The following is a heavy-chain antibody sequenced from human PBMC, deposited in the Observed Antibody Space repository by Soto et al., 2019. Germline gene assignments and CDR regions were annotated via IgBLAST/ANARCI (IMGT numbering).Heavy chain of an antibody. CDR1: GDSISRNYY. D-gene: IGHD2-8*01. J-gene: IGHJ4*02. CDR3: AREIVPPADVYNFAF. CDR2: IKYRGNT. Sequence: QLQLQESGPGLVQPSETLSLTCTVSGDSISRNYYWGWFRQPPGKGLEWIGSIKYRGNTAYNPSLKGRLTIALDTSKNQISLMLCSGTAADTAMYSCAREIVPPADVYNFAFWGQLISVTVSS. V-gene: IGHV4-39*02.